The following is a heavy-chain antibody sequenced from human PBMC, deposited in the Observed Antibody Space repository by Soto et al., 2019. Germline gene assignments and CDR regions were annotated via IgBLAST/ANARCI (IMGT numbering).Heavy chain of an antibody. D-gene: IGHD6-13*01. CDR3: VSGFSSSWYWDYYYGMDV. CDR2: ISSNGGST. J-gene: IGHJ6*02. Sequence: LRLSCSASGLTFSSYAMHWVRQAPGKGLEYVSAISSNGGSTYYADSVKGRFTISRDNSKNTLYLQMSSLRAEDTAVYYCVSGFSSSWYWDYYYGMDVWGQGTTVTVS. V-gene: IGHV3-64D*06. CDR1: GLTFSSYA.